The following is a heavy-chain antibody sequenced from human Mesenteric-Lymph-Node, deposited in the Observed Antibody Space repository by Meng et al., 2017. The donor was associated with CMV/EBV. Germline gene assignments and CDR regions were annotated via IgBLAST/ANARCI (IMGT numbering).Heavy chain of an antibody. D-gene: IGHD3-3*01. J-gene: IGHJ4*02. CDR3: ARGGRGGFMEWLAFNY. CDR1: GFTFSSYW. CDR2: INSDGSST. V-gene: IGHV3-74*01. Sequence: GGSLRLSCAASGFTFSSYWMHWVRQAPGKGLVWVSRINSDGSSTSYADSVKGRFTISRDNAKNTLYLQMNSLRAEDTVVYYCARGGRGGFMEWLAFNYWGQGTLVTVSS.